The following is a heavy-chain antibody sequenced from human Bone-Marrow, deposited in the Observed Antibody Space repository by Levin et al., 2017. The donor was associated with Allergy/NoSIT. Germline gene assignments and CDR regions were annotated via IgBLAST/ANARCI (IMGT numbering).Heavy chain of an antibody. V-gene: IGHV3-23*01. J-gene: IGHJ4*02. CDR2: ISGSGDNT. Sequence: HPGGSLRLSCAASGFRFSDYVMNWVRQAPGKGLEWVSVISGSGDNTYYADSVKGRFTISRDASKNTLYLQMNSLSAEDTAMYYCVRTPGAIVVTPYFDYWGQGTLVTVSS. CDR1: GFRFSDYV. CDR3: VRTPGAIVVTPYFDY. D-gene: IGHD2-21*01.